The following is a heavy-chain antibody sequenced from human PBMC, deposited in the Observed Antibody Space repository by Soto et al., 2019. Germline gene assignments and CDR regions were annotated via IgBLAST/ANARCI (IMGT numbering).Heavy chain of an antibody. CDR2: INPNSGGT. D-gene: IGHD6-19*01. CDR3: ARGAVDGTYYYYGMDV. V-gene: IGHV1-2*04. J-gene: IGHJ6*02. Sequence: ASVKVSCKASGYTFTGYYMHWVRQAPGQGLEGMGWINPNSGGTNYAQKFQGWVTMTRDTSISTAYMELSRLRSDDTAVYYCARGAVDGTYYYYGMDVWGQGTTVTVSS. CDR1: GYTFTGYY.